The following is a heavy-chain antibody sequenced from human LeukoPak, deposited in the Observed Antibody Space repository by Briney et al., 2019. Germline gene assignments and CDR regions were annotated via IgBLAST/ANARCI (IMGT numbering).Heavy chain of an antibody. CDR3: AREPVPGLERGWFDP. Sequence: SETLSLTCTVSGGSISSSSYYWGWIRQPPGKGLEWIGSIYYSGSTYYNPSLKSRVTISVDTSKNQFSLKLSSVTAADTAVYYCAREPVPGLERGWFDPWGQGTLVTVSS. V-gene: IGHV4-39*07. CDR1: GGSISSSSYY. D-gene: IGHD1-1*01. J-gene: IGHJ5*02. CDR2: IYYSGST.